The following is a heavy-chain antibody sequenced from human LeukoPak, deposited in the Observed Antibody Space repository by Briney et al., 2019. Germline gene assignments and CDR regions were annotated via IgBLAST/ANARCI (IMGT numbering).Heavy chain of an antibody. CDR2: INHSGST. J-gene: IGHJ5*02. D-gene: IGHD3-3*01. CDR1: GVSFSGYY. CDR3: ARSYGDYDFWSGYYTRRWFDP. Sequence: PSETLSLTCAVYGVSFSGYYWSWIRQPPGKGLEWIGEINHSGSTNYNPSLKSRVTIPVDTSKNQFSLKLSSVTAADTAVYYCARSYGDYDFWSGYYTRRWFDPWGQGTLVTVSS. V-gene: IGHV4-34*01.